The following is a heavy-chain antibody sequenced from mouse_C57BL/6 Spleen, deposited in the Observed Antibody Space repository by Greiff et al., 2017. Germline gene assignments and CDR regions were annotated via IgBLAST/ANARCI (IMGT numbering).Heavy chain of an antibody. CDR2: INPNNGGT. V-gene: IGHV1-26*01. D-gene: IGHD2-5*01. CDR1: GYTFTDYY. J-gene: IGHJ2*01. Sequence: VQLQQSGPELVKPGASVKISCKASGYTFTDYYMNWVKQSHGKSLEWIGDINPNNGGTSYNQKFKGKATLTIDKSSSTAYMELRSLTSEDSAVYYCASLYSNYPYWGQGTTLTVSS. CDR3: ASLYSNYPY.